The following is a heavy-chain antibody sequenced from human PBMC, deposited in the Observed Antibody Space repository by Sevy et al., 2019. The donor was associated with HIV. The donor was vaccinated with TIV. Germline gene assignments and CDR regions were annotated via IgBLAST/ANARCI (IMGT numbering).Heavy chain of an antibody. CDR2: IHYSGST. CDR1: GGSISGYY. D-gene: IGHD6-13*01. J-gene: IGHJ5*02. CDR3: VRRSGWYGCWFDT. Sequence: SETLSLTCSVSGGSISGYYWSWIRQTPGKGLESIGYIHYSGSTNYKPSLKSRVTISLDTSKNQVSLKLTSVTAADTAVYYCVRRSGWYGCWFDTWGQGTLVTVSS. V-gene: IGHV4-59*01.